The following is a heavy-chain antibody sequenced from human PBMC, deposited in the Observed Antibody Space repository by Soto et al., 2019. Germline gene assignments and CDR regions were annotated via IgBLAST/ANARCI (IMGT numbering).Heavy chain of an antibody. J-gene: IGHJ4*01. CDR1: GGTFSSYI. D-gene: IGHD1-26*01. CDR2: ISPTVGIP. CDR3: ATSGSGSYDY. V-gene: IGHV1-69*02. Sequence: QVHLVQSGAEVKKPGSSVTVSCKATGGTFSSYIISWVRQAPGQGLEWMGRISPTVGIPNYAQKFQGRVTITADRSTSTAYMELNSLRSEDTAMYYCATSGSGSYDYWGRGTLVTVSS.